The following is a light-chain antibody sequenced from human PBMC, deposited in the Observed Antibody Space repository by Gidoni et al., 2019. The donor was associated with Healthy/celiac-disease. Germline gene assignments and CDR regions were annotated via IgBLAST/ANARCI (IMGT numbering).Light chain of an antibody. V-gene: IGKV3-11*01. CDR1: QSVSSY. Sequence: DIVLTQSPATLSVSPGERATLSCRASQSVSSYLAWYQQKPGQAPRLLSYDATNRATGIPASFSGTGSGTDCTLTLSRLESLDAAVHPCHQRSTWPRTFGPGTKVEIK. J-gene: IGKJ1*01. CDR3: HQRSTWPRT. CDR2: DAT.